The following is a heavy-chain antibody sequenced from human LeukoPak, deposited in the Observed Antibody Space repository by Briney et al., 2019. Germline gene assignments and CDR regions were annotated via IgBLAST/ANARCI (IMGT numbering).Heavy chain of an antibody. V-gene: IGHV4-39*01. Sequence: SETLSLTCTVSGGSIRGTDLFWGWIRQLPGKGLEWIGNIHSTGNSFCNPSLKSRVTISVDTSKNQFSLRLSSVTAADTAVYYCEKDSHLDVWGHGTTVTVSS. CDR2: IHSTGNS. J-gene: IGHJ6*02. CDR1: GGSIRGTDLF. D-gene: IGHD2-15*01. CDR3: EKDSHLDV.